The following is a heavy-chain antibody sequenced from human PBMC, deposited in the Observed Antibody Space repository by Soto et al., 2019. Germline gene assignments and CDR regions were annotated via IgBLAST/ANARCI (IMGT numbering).Heavy chain of an antibody. CDR3: AKGGLYATSWYEGY. J-gene: IGHJ4*02. Sequence: EVQLLESGGALVQPGGSLRLSCAASGFTFRNYAMSWVRQAAGKGLEWVSSISDSGDSTYNAASLKGRFTISRDNSKNTLYLQLNSLTADDTAVYYCAKGGLYATSWYEGYWGQGTLVTVSS. CDR2: ISDSGDST. V-gene: IGHV3-23*01. D-gene: IGHD6-13*01. CDR1: GFTFRNYA.